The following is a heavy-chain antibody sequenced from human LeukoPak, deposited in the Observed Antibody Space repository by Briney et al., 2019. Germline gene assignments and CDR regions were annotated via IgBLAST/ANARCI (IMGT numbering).Heavy chain of an antibody. V-gene: IGHV1-2*02. J-gene: IGHJ4*02. D-gene: IGHD6-25*01. Sequence: EASVKVSCKASGYTFTGYYMHWVRQAPGQGLEWMGWINPNSGGTNYAQKFQGRVTMTTDTSTSTAYMELRSLRSDDTAVYYRARDLSSDECYFDYWGQGTLVTVSS. CDR1: GYTFTGYY. CDR2: INPNSGGT. CDR3: ARDLSSDECYFDY.